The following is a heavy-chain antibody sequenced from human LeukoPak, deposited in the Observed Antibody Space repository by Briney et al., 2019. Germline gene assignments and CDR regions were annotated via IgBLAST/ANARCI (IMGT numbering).Heavy chain of an antibody. Sequence: SETLSLTCTVSGGSISSYYWSWIRQPPGKGLEWIGYIYYSGSTNYNPSLKSRVTISVDTSKNQVSLKLTSVSAADTAVYYCARSEINDYFKYWGPGILVTVST. CDR2: IYYSGST. D-gene: IGHD3-16*01. V-gene: IGHV4-59*08. J-gene: IGHJ4*02. CDR1: GGSISSYY. CDR3: ARSEINDYFKY.